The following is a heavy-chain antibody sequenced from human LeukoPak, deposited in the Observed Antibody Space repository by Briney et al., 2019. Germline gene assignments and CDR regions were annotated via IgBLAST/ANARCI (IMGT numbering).Heavy chain of an antibody. CDR1: GFTFSSYW. J-gene: IGHJ5*02. V-gene: IGHV3-74*03. CDR3: ARGVNGDSRFDP. D-gene: IGHD2-21*01. CDR2: INPDGSST. Sequence: GESLRLSCAASGFTFSSYWMHWVRQTPGKGLVWVSRINPDGSSTTYADSVKGRFTISRDNAKNTLYLQMNSLRAEDTAAYYCARGVNGDSRFDPWGQGTLVT.